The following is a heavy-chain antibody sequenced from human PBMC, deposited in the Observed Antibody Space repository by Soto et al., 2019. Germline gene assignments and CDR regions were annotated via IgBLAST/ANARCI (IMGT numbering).Heavy chain of an antibody. J-gene: IGHJ3*01. CDR1: GGSISSSHW. V-gene: IGHV4-4*02. CDR2: ISHSGTS. D-gene: IGHD3-9*01. CDR3: ARVVLTITRGAFDA. Sequence: QVQLQESGPGLVKPLGTLSLTCAVSGGSISSSHWWTWVRQSPGKGLEYIGEISHSGTSNSNPSLKSLVTLSVDKSKNHFSLTLTSVTAADTAVYYCARVVLTITRGAFDAWGQGTLVIVSS.